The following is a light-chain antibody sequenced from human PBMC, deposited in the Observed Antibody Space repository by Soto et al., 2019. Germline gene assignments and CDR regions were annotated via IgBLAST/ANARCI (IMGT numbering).Light chain of an antibody. CDR3: QQSYSTPVA. CDR2: AAS. Sequence: DIQMTQSPSSLFASVGDRVTITCRASQSIRRYLNWYQQKLGKAPKLLIYAASSLQSGVPSRFSGSGSGTDFTLTISSLQPEDFATYYCQQSYSTPVAFGQGTKVEIK. V-gene: IGKV1-39*01. CDR1: QSIRRY. J-gene: IGKJ1*01.